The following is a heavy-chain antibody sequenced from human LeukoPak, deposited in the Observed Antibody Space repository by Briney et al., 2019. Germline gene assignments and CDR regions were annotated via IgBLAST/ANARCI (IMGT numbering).Heavy chain of an antibody. Sequence: ASVKVSCKASGYTFTSYGISWVRQAPGQGLEWMGWISAYNGNTNYAQKLQGRVTMTTDTSTSTAYMELRSLRSDDTAVYYCARDLRRDCRSTSCPFEFGYWGQGTLVTVSS. CDR1: GYTFTSYG. D-gene: IGHD2-2*01. V-gene: IGHV1-18*01. CDR2: ISAYNGNT. CDR3: ARDLRRDCRSTSCPFEFGY. J-gene: IGHJ4*02.